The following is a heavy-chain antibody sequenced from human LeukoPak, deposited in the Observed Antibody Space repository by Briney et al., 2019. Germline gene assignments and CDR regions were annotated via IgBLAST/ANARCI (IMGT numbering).Heavy chain of an antibody. CDR2: IYYSGST. J-gene: IGHJ3*02. D-gene: IGHD3-22*01. Sequence: SETLTLTCTVSGGSFTSHYCNWIRQPPGKGLEWIGYIYYSGSTNYNPPLESRGTISVDTTKNQFSLKLRSVTAADTAVYYCARGDPAWDYDTSSYYPYAFDIWGQGTMVTVSS. V-gene: IGHV4-59*11. CDR1: GGSFTSHY. CDR3: ARGDPAWDYDTSSYYPYAFDI.